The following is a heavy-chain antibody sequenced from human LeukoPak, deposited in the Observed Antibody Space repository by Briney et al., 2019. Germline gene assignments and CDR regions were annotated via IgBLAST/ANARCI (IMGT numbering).Heavy chain of an antibody. CDR1: QFTFTTYA. V-gene: IGHV3-23*01. D-gene: IGHD3/OR15-3a*01. CDR2: IGDSGVPT. J-gene: IGHJ4*02. Sequence: GGSLRLSCAASQFTFTTYAMSWVRQAPGRGLEWVSSIGDSGVPTYYADSVKGRFTISRDNSQNTLYLQMNSLGADDTAVYYCTKVATWTYFDSWGQGTLVTVSS. CDR3: TKVATWTYFDS.